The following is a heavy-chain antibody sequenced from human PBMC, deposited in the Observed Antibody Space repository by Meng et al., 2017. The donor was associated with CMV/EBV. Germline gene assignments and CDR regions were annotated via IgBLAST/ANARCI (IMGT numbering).Heavy chain of an antibody. J-gene: IGHJ6*02. V-gene: IGHV4-34*01. Sequence: GSLRLSCAVYGGSFSGYYWSWIRQPPGKGLEWIGEINHSGSTNYNPSLKSRVTISVDTSTNQFSLKLSSVTAADTAVYYCASRKWVTVTLYYYYGMDVWGQGTTVTVSS. D-gene: IGHD4-23*01. CDR1: GGSFSGYY. CDR3: ASRKWVTVTLYYYYGMDV. CDR2: INHSGST.